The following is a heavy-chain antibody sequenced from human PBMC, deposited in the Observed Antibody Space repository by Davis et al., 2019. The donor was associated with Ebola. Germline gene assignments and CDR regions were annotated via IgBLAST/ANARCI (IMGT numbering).Heavy chain of an antibody. CDR2: TYYSGST. CDR1: GGSISSGGYS. D-gene: IGHD5-18*01. Sequence: LRLSCAVSGGSISSGGYSWSWIRQPPGKGLEWIGYTYYSGSTHYNPSLKSRVTISGDTSRNQFSLKLSSVTAADTAVYYCARVASYGDYFDYWGLGTLVTVSS. J-gene: IGHJ4*02. V-gene: IGHV4-30-4*07. CDR3: ARVASYGDYFDY.